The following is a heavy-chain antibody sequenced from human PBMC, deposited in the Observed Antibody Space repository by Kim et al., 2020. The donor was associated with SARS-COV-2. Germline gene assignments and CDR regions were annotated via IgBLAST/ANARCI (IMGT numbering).Heavy chain of an antibody. Sequence: GGSLRLSCAASGFTFSSYAMSWVRQAPGKGLEWVSAISGSGVSTYYADSVKGRFTISRDNSKNTLYLQMNSLRAEDTAVYYCAKDRREGHTYYYDSSVDYPLDYWGQGTLVTVSS. D-gene: IGHD3-22*01. CDR1: GFTFSSYA. J-gene: IGHJ4*02. V-gene: IGHV3-23*01. CDR3: AKDRREGHTYYYDSSVDYPLDY. CDR2: ISGSGVST.